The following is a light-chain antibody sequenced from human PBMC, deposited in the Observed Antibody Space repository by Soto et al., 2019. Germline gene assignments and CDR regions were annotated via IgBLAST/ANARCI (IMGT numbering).Light chain of an antibody. CDR1: SGHSSYA. CDR3: QTWGTSIRV. CDR2: LNSDGSH. Sequence: QSVLPQSPSASASLGASVKLTCTLSSGHSSYAIACHQQQPEKGPRYLMKLNSDGSHSKGDRIADRFSGSSSGAERYLTISSLQSEDEADYYCQTWGTSIRVFGGGTTLTV. V-gene: IGLV4-69*01. J-gene: IGLJ3*02.